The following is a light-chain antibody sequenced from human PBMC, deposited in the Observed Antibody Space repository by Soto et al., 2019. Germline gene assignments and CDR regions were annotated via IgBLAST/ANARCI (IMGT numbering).Light chain of an antibody. Sequence: DSPPSQSPSTLSASVGDRVTITCRASQSASSSLAWYQQKPGKAPKLLIYGASSLQTGVPSRFSGSGSGTDFTLTISSLQPDDFATYYCQQYSGYSGTFAQGTKVDIK. J-gene: IGKJ1*01. CDR2: GAS. CDR3: QQYSGYSGT. V-gene: IGKV1-5*01. CDR1: QSASSS.